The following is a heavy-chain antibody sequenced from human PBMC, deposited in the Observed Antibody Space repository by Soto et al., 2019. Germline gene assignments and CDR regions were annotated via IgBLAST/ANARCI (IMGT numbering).Heavy chain of an antibody. V-gene: IGHV1-3*01. J-gene: IGHJ6*02. Sequence: QVQLVQSGAEVKKPGASVKVSCKASGYTFTSYAMHWVRQAPGQRLEWMGWINAGNGNTKYSQKFQGRVTITRDTSASTAYMELSSLRSEDTAVYYCARDVEPIVVVPAAPDVWGQGTTVTVSS. CDR3: ARDVEPIVVVPAAPDV. CDR2: INAGNGNT. CDR1: GYTFTSYA. D-gene: IGHD2-2*01.